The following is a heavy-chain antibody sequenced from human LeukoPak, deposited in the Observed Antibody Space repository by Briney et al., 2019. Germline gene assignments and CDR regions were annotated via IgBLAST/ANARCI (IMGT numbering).Heavy chain of an antibody. J-gene: IGHJ3*02. CDR3: ASIYCGGDCLVATAFDI. D-gene: IGHD2-21*02. CDR2: ISAYNGNT. V-gene: IGHV1-18*01. Sequence: ASVKVSCKASGYTFTSYGISWVRQAPGQGLEWMGWISAYNGNTNYAQKLQGRVTMTTDTSTSTAYMELRSLRSDDTAVYYCASIYCGGDCLVATAFDIWGQGTMVTVSS. CDR1: GYTFTSYG.